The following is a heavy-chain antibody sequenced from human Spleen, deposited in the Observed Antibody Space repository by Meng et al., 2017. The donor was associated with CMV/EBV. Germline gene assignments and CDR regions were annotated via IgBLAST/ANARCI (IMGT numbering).Heavy chain of an antibody. J-gene: IGHJ4*02. V-gene: IGHV1-18*01. CDR1: GYTFTSYG. D-gene: IGHD2-2*02. Sequence: ASVKVSCKASGYTFTSYGISWVRQAPGQGLEWMGWISAYNGNTNYAQKLQGRVTMTTDTSTSTAYMALRSLRSDNTAVYYYARDHLTYCSSTSCYTNPTPVDYWGQGTLVTVSS. CDR2: ISAYNGNT. CDR3: ARDHLTYCSSTSCYTNPTPVDY.